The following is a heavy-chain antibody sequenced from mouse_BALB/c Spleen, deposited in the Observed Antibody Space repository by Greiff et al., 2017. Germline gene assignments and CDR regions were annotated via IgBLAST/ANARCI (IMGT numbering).Heavy chain of an antibody. J-gene: IGHJ4*01. V-gene: IGHV1-87*01. CDR3: ARGLPYAMDY. CDR2: IYPGDGDT. Sequence: VQLQQSGAELARPGASVKLSCKASGYTFTSYWMQWVKQRPGQGLEWIGAIYPGDGDTRYTQKFKGKATLTADKSSSTAYMQLSSLASEDSAVYYCARGLPYAMDYWGQGTSVTVSS. CDR1: GYTFTSYW.